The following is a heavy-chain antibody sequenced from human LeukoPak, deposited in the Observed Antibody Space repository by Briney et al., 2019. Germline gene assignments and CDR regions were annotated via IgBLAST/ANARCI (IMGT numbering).Heavy chain of an antibody. Sequence: SVKVSCKASGGTFSSYAISWVRQAPGQGLEWMGRIIPILGIANYAQKFQGRVTITADKSTSTAYMELNSLRSEDTAVYYCARDPGGYDPYWFDPWGQGTLVTVSS. V-gene: IGHV1-69*04. CDR1: GGTFSSYA. CDR2: IIPILGIA. J-gene: IGHJ5*02. D-gene: IGHD5-12*01. CDR3: ARDPGGYDPYWFDP.